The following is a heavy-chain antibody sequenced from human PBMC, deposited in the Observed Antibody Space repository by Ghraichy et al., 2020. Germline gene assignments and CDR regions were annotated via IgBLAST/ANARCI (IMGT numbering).Heavy chain of an antibody. CDR1: GGSISSSSYY. CDR2: IYYSGST. CDR3: AKTGYSGYDGLDY. Sequence: SETLSLTCTVSGGSISSSSYYWGWNRQPPGKGLEWIVSIYYSGSTYYNPTLKIRVTISVDTSKNQFTLKLSSVTAADTAGYYCAKTGYSGYDGLDYWGQGTMVTVSS. D-gene: IGHD5-12*01. V-gene: IGHV4-39*01. J-gene: IGHJ4*02.